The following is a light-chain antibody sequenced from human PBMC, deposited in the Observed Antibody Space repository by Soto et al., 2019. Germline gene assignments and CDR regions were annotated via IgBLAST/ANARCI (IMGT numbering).Light chain of an antibody. J-gene: IGKJ1*01. V-gene: IGKV1-5*03. Sequence: DIQMTKSPSTLSASVGDRVTITCRASQSISSWLAWYQQKPGKVPNLLIYKASRLESGVPSRFSGSGSGTESTLTISSLQPDDFATYYCQQYYSYPWTFGQGTNVEIK. CDR2: KAS. CDR1: QSISSW. CDR3: QQYYSYPWT.